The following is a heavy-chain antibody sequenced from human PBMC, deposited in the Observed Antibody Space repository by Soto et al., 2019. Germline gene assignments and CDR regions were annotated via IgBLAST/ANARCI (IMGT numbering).Heavy chain of an antibody. CDR2: IGTAGDT. CDR1: GFTFSSYD. V-gene: IGHV3-13*01. D-gene: IGHD1-1*01. CDR3: ARVLNWDAHDAFDI. J-gene: IGHJ3*02. Sequence: EVQLVESGGGLVQPGGSLRLSCAASGFTFSSYDMHWVRQATGKGLEWVSAIGTAGDTYYPGSVKGRFTISRENAKNSLYLQMNGLRAGDTAVYYCARVLNWDAHDAFDIWGQGTMVTVSS.